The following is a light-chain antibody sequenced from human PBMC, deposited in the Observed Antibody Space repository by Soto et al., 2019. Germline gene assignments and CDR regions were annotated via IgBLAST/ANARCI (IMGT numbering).Light chain of an antibody. CDR1: SSNIGAGYD. V-gene: IGLV1-40*01. J-gene: IGLJ1*01. CDR3: CSYAGRYSLYV. Sequence: QSVLTQPPSVSGAPGQRVTISCTESSSNIGAGYDVHWYQQLPGTAPKLLIYGNSNRPSGVPDRFSGSKSGTSASLAITGLQAEDEADYYCCSYAGRYSLYVFGTGTKVTVL. CDR2: GNS.